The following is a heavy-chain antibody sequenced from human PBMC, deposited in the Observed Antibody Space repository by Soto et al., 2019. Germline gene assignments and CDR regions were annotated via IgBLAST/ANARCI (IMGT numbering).Heavy chain of an antibody. CDR3: ARDGGSTSPNNDAFDI. D-gene: IGHD2-2*01. J-gene: IGHJ3*02. CDR1: GFTVSTNY. V-gene: IGHV3-53*01. CDR2: IYSRGNT. Sequence: EVQLVESGGGLIQPGGSLRLSCAASGFTVSTNYMSWVRQAPGKGLEWVSVIYSRGNTYYADSVKGRFTISRDNSKNTLYLQMNSLRAEDTAVYYCARDGGSTSPNNDAFDIWGQGTMVTVSS.